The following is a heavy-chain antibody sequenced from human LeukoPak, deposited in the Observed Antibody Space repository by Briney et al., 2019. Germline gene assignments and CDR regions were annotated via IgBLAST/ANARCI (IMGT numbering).Heavy chain of an antibody. D-gene: IGHD6-19*01. CDR1: GGSISSSSYY. J-gene: IGHJ3*02. CDR3: ARIPTNAVPSAHNGFDI. CDR2: IYYSGST. V-gene: IGHV4-39*01. Sequence: SETLSLTCTVSGGSISSSSYYWGWIRQPPGKGLEWIGSIYYSGSTYYNPSLKGRVTISVDTSKNQFSLRLNSVTAADTSIYYCARIPTNAVPSAHNGFDIWGQGTMLTVSS.